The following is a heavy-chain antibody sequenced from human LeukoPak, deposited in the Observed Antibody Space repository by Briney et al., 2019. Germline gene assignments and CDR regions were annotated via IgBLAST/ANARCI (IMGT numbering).Heavy chain of an antibody. Sequence: ASVKVSCKASGYTFTGYDINWVRQATGQGLEWMGWMNPNSGNTGYAQKFQGRITMTRNTSISTAYMELSSLTSEDTAVYYCARIAAAGNGRLNYWGQGTLVTVSS. CDR1: GYTFTGYD. J-gene: IGHJ4*02. D-gene: IGHD6-13*01. CDR2: MNPNSGNT. V-gene: IGHV1-8*01. CDR3: ARIAAAGNGRLNY.